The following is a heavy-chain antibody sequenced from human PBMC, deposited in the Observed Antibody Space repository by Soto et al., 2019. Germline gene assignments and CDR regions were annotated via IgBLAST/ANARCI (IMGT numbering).Heavy chain of an antibody. CDR1: GFTFSSYW. CDR2: IKQDGSEK. Sequence: GESLKISCAASGFTFSSYWMSWVRQAPGKGLEWVANIKQDGSEKYYVDSVKGRFTISRDNAKNSLYLQMNSLRAEDTAVYYCARSPDGITFGGVIAPSQHWGQGTLVTVSS. CDR3: ARSPDGITFGGVIAPSQH. J-gene: IGHJ1*01. D-gene: IGHD3-16*02. V-gene: IGHV3-7*01.